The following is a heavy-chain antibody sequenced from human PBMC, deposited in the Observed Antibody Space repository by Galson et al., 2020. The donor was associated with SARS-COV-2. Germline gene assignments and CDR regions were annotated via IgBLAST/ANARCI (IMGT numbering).Heavy chain of an antibody. D-gene: IGHD3-22*01. V-gene: IGHV4-38-2*01. J-gene: IGHJ4*02. CDR1: GYSISSGYY. CDR2: IYHSGST. Sequence: SETLSLTCVVSGYSISSGYYWGWIRQPPGKGLEWIGNIYHSGSTYYNPSLKTRFTISVDTSKNQFSLKLISVTAADPAFDYCARLSADAAFIGSYYLRFCSYANYWGQGILFSVSS. CDR3: ARLSADAAFIGSYYLRFCSYANY.